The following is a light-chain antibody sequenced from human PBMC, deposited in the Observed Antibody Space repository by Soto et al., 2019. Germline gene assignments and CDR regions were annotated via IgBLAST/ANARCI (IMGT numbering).Light chain of an antibody. CDR1: QDISKN. Sequence: IQMTQSPSSLSASVGDRVTITCQASQDISKNLNWYQQKPGKAPKLLIYDSSSLQTGVPSRFSGSGSAANFTFTISSLQPEDVATYYCQQYDNLLPITFGQGTRLEIK. CDR3: QQYDNLLPIT. V-gene: IGKV1-33*01. CDR2: DSS. J-gene: IGKJ5*01.